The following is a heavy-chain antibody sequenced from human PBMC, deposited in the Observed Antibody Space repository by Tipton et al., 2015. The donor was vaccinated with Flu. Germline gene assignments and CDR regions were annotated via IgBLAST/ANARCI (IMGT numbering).Heavy chain of an antibody. CDR1: GGTFSSYA. Sequence: QSGAEVKKPGSSVKVSCKASGGTFSSYAISWVRQAPGQGLEWMGGIIPILGIANYAQKFQDRVKITADESTSTAYMELSSLRSEDTAVYYCARGGGGDGYNVVIAVISGLDYWSQGTLVTVSS. V-gene: IGHV1-69*01. J-gene: IGHJ4*02. CDR2: IIPILGIA. D-gene: IGHD5-24*01. CDR3: ARGGGGDGYNVVIAVISGLDY.